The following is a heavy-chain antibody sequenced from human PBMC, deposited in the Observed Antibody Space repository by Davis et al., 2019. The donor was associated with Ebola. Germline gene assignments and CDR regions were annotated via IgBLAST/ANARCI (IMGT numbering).Heavy chain of an antibody. CDR2: IKSKTDGGTT. Sequence: GESLKISCAASGFTFSNAWMNWVRQAPGKGLEWVGRIKSKTDGGTTDYAAPVKGRFTISRDDSKNTLYLQMNSLKTKDTAVYYCTTVSRWLQLGSDYWGQGTLVTVSS. J-gene: IGHJ4*02. CDR1: GFTFSNAW. V-gene: IGHV3-15*07. CDR3: TTVSRWLQLGSDY. D-gene: IGHD5-24*01.